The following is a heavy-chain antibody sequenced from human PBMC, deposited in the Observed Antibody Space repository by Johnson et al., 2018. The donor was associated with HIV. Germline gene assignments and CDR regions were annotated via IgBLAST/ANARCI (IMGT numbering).Heavy chain of an antibody. Sequence: QVQLVESGGGLVKPGGSLRLSCAASGFTFSAYYMSWIRQAPGKGLDWVSYISNADSTIYYADSVKGRFTISRDNAKNSLYLQMHSLRAEDTALDYCAKDLRAVGATDAFDIWGQGTMVTVSS. J-gene: IGHJ3*02. CDR3: AKDLRAVGATDAFDI. CDR2: ISNADSTI. CDR1: GFTFSAYY. D-gene: IGHD1-26*01. V-gene: IGHV3-11*04.